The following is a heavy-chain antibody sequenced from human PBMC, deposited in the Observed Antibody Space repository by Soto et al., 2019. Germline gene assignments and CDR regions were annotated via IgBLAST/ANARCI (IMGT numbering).Heavy chain of an antibody. CDR2: ISYDGSNK. J-gene: IGHJ4*02. D-gene: IGHD3-22*01. CDR1: GFTFSSYA. V-gene: IGHV3-30-3*01. CDR3: ARVWQYYYDSSGYYDY. Sequence: PGGSLRLSCAASGFTFSSYAMHWVRQAPGKGLEWVAVISYDGSNKYYADSVKGRFTISRDNSKNTLYLQMNSLRAEDTAVYYCARVWQYYYDSSGYYDYWGQGTLVTVSS.